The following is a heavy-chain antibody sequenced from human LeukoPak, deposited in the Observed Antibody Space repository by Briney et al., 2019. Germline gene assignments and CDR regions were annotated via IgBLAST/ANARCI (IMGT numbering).Heavy chain of an antibody. CDR2: IYYSGST. D-gene: IGHD1-26*01. Sequence: SETLSLTCIVSGGSISSSSYYWGWIRQPPGKGLEWIGSIYYSGSTYYNPSLKSRVTISVDTSKNQFSLKLSSVTAADTAVYYCARPRGESSGSYFDAFDIWGQGTMVTVSS. CDR1: GGSISSSSYY. CDR3: ARPRGESSGSYFDAFDI. V-gene: IGHV4-39*01. J-gene: IGHJ3*02.